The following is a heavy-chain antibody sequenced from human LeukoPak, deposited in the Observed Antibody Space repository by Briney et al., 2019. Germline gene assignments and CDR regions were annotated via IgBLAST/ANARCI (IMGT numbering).Heavy chain of an antibody. V-gene: IGHV1-2*02. D-gene: IGHD3-10*01. CDR2: INPNSGGT. CDR3: ARESMVRGVHDY. J-gene: IGHJ4*02. Sequence: ASVKVSCKASGYTFTGYYMHWVRQAPGQGLEWMGWINPNSGGTNYAQKFQGRVTMTRDTSISTAYMELSRLRSDDTAVYYCARESMVRGVHDYWGQGTLVTVSS. CDR1: GYTFTGYY.